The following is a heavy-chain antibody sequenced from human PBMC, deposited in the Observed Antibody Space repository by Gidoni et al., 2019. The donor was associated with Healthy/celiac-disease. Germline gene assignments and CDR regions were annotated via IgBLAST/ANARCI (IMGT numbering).Heavy chain of an antibody. D-gene: IGHD6-19*01. Sequence: EVQLVESGGGLVQPGGSLRLSCAASGFTFSSYSMNWVRQAPGKGLEGVSYISSSSSTIYYADSVKGRFTISRDNAKNSLYLQMNSLRAEDTAVYYCAKYSSGSMYNWFDPWGQGTLVTVSS. CDR2: ISSSSSTI. CDR3: AKYSSGSMYNWFDP. V-gene: IGHV3-48*01. J-gene: IGHJ5*02. CDR1: GFTFSSYS.